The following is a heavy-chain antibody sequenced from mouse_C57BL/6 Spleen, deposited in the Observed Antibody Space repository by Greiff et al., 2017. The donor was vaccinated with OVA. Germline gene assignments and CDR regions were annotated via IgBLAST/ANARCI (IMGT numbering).Heavy chain of an antibody. J-gene: IGHJ2*01. CDR2: INPNNGGT. CDR1: GYTFTDYN. V-gene: IGHV1-22*01. D-gene: IGHD1-1*01. Sequence: VQLKQSGPELVKPGASVKMSCKASGYTFTDYNMHWVKQSHGQSLEWIGYINPNNGGTSYNQKFKGKATLTVNKSSSTAYMELRSLTSEDSAVYYCARSSTTVVRDYWGQGTTLTVSS. CDR3: ARSSTTVVRDY.